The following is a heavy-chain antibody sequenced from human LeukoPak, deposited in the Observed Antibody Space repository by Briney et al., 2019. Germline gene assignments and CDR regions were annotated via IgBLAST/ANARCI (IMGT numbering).Heavy chain of an antibody. CDR2: ISGSGGST. V-gene: IGHV3-23*01. Sequence: GGSLRLSCVASGFTESGFTFSSYAMSWVRQAPGKGLEWVSGISGSGGSTYYADSVKGRFTISRDNSKNTLYLQMNSLRAEDTAVYYCAKGVRGITIFGVVRQYYFDYWGQGTLVTVSS. CDR3: AKGVRGITIFGVVRQYYFDY. CDR1: GFTESGFTFSSYA. J-gene: IGHJ4*02. D-gene: IGHD3-3*01.